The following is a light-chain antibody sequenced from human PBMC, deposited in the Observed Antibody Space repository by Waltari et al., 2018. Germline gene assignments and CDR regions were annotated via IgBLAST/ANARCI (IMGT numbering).Light chain of an antibody. V-gene: IGKV3-15*01. CDR1: QSISDN. J-gene: IGKJ2*02. CDR3: QQYNTWPPST. CDR2: RAS. Sequence: EIVMTQSPAALSVSPGERATLSCRASQSISDNLAWYQHKTGQPPRLLISRASTRATGVPARFSGSGSGTEFTLTISSLQSKDSAIYFCQQYNTWPPSTFGQGTKLEIK.